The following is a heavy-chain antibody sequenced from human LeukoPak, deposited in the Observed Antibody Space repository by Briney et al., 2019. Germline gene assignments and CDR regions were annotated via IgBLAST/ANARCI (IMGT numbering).Heavy chain of an antibody. V-gene: IGHV1-18*01. J-gene: IGHJ6*02. CDR2: ISAYNGNT. CDR3: ARPRGITIFGVVLSGYYGMDV. CDR1: GYTFTSYG. Sequence: ASVKVSCKASGYTFTSYGISWVRQAPGQGLEWMGWISAYNGNTNYAQKLQGRVTMTTDTSTSTAYMELRSLRSDDTAVYYCARPRGITIFGVVLSGYYGMDVWGQGTTVTVSS. D-gene: IGHD3-3*01.